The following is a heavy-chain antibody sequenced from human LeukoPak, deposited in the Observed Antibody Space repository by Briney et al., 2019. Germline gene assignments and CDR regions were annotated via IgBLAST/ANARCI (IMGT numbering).Heavy chain of an antibody. J-gene: IGHJ5*02. CDR1: GGSISSYY. V-gene: IGHV4-59*01. CDR3: ARGVDIVVVPAAYNWFDP. Sequence: SEILSLTCTVSGGSISSYYWSWIRQPPGKGLEWIGYIYYSGSTNYNPSLKSRVTISVDTSKNQFSLKLSSVTAADTAVYYCARGVDIVVVPAAYNWFDPWGQGTLVTVSS. CDR2: IYYSGST. D-gene: IGHD2-2*01.